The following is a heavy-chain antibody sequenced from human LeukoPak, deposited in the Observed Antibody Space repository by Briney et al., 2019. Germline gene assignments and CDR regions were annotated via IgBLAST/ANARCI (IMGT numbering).Heavy chain of an antibody. V-gene: IGHV3-9*01. CDR3: AKGDGFGELNFGEYFDY. Sequence: GGSLRLSCAASGFTFDDYAMHWVRQAPGKGLEWVSGISWNSGSIGYADSVKGRFTISRDNAKNSLYLQMNSLRAEDTALYYCAKGDGFGELNFGEYFDYWGQGTLVTVSS. CDR1: GFTFDDYA. J-gene: IGHJ4*02. CDR2: ISWNSGSI. D-gene: IGHD3-10*01.